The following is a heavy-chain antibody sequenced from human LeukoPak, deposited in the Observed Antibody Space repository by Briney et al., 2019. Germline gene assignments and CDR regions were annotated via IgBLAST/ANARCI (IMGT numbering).Heavy chain of an antibody. CDR2: ISYDGGNK. V-gene: IGHV3-30*04. D-gene: IGHD2-21*02. Sequence: PGRSLRLSCAASGFTLSSYDMHWVRQAPGKGLEWVAVISYDGGNKYYADSVKGRFTISRDNSKNTLYLQMNSLRAEDTAVYYCARALTFYGMDVWGKGTTVTVSS. CDR1: GFTLSSYD. J-gene: IGHJ6*04. CDR3: ARALTFYGMDV.